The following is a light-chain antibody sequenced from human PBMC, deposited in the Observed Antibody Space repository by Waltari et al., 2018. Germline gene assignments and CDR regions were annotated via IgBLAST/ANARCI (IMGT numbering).Light chain of an antibody. CDR2: EVS. J-gene: IGLJ3*02. CDR3: TSYITTRGDWV. Sequence: QSALTQPASVSGSPGQSITISCTGTSSDVGGYNLVSWHQQHPGKAPKLIIYEVSNRPSGVSNRVSGSKSGNTASLTISGLQAEDEADYYCTSYITTRGDWVFGGGTKLTVL. V-gene: IGLV2-14*01. CDR1: SSDVGGYNL.